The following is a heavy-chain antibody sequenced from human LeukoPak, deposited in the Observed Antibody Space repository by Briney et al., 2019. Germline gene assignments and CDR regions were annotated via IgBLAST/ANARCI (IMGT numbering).Heavy chain of an antibody. D-gene: IGHD2-2*02. CDR3: ARDPYCSSTSCYKWFDP. V-gene: IGHV1-69*04. CDR2: IIPILGIA. J-gene: IGHJ5*02. Sequence: APEDSCKASRGTLCSYTISWVRPAPRQRLEWMGRIIPILGIANYAQTLQGTVTITADKSTSTAYMELSSLRSEDTAVYYCARDPYCSSTSCYKWFDPWGQGTLVTVSS. CDR1: RGTLCSYT.